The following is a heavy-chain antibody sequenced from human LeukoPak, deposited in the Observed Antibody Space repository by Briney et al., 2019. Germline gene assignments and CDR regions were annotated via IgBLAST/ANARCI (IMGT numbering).Heavy chain of an antibody. CDR1: GYSITSGYY. D-gene: IGHD6-19*01. CDR2: VYHSGNT. CDR3: ARDGGSGPFDY. J-gene: IGHJ4*02. V-gene: IGHV4-38-2*02. Sequence: SETLSLTCTVSGYSITSGYYWGWIRQSPGKGLAWIASVYHSGNTYYNPSLQSRVTMPVDTSKNQFSLKLSSVTAADTAVYYCARDGGSGPFDYWGQGALVTVSS.